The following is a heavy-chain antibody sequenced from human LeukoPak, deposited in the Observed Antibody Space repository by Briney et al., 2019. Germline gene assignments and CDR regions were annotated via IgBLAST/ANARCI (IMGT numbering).Heavy chain of an antibody. D-gene: IGHD3-10*01. CDR3: ARRLLWFGANWFDP. Sequence: GGSLRLSCAASGFTFVSYGMSWVGQPPGKGLEGVANIKQDGSEKYYVDSVKGRFTISRDNAKNSLYLQMNSLRAEDTAVYYCARRLLWFGANWFDPWGQGTLVTVSS. V-gene: IGHV3-7*01. CDR1: GFTFVSYG. J-gene: IGHJ5*02. CDR2: IKQDGSEK.